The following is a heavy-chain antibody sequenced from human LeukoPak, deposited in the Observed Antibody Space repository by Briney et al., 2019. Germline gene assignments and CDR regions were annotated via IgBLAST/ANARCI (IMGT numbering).Heavy chain of an antibody. CDR1: GFTFSSYW. D-gene: IGHD4-17*01. Sequence: PGGSLRLSCAASGFTFSSYWMSWVRQAPGKGLEWVAVISYDGSNKYYADSVKGRFTISRDNSKNTLYLQMNSLRAEDTAVYYCAKGPIFDDYGDPANFDYWGQGTLVTVSS. V-gene: IGHV3-30*18. J-gene: IGHJ4*02. CDR2: ISYDGSNK. CDR3: AKGPIFDDYGDPANFDY.